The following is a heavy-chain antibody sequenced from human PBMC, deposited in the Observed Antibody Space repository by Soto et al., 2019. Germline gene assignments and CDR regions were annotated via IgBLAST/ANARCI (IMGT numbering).Heavy chain of an antibody. CDR1: GGSISSGDYY. Sequence: QVQLQESGPGLVKPSQTLSLTCTVSGGSISSGDYYWSWIRQHPGKGLEWIGYIYYSGSHYYTPSLKSGATISGDTSKHPSSLKLRSVTAAATTVYYCARWWSGSRQGFDPWGQGTRVTVSS. V-gene: IGHV4-31*03. D-gene: IGHD3-3*01. CDR3: ARWWSGSRQGFDP. CDR2: IYYSGSH. J-gene: IGHJ5*02.